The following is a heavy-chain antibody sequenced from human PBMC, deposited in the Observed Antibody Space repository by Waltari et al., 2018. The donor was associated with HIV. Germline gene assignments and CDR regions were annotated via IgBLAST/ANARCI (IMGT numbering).Heavy chain of an antibody. V-gene: IGHV4-39*01. Sequence: QLQLQESGPGVVKPLETLSLTCTVAGGFFRSSDYYWDWSRQSPGKGLEWIGSIYYSGSTYYNPSLKSRVTISVDTSKNQFSLKLSSVTAADTAVYYCARRDGSGWDNYYYGMDVWGQGTTVTVSS. CDR2: IYYSGST. CDR3: ARRDGSGWDNYYYGMDV. D-gene: IGHD6-19*01. CDR1: GGFFRSSDYY. J-gene: IGHJ6*02.